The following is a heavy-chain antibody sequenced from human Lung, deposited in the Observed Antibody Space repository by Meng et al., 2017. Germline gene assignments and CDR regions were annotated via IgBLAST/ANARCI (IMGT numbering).Heavy chain of an antibody. D-gene: IGHD2-15*01. CDR2: ISNTGKYI. V-gene: IGHV3-21*01. J-gene: IGHJ4*02. CDR1: EFTFSDYS. CDR3: ARGSYQPLLLSALDY. Sequence: EVQLVESGGGLVKPGGSLRLSCAASEFTFSDYSMNWVRPAPGKGLEWVSFISNTGKYIYYADSVKGRFTISRDNAKNSLYLQINSLRAEDTAVYYCARGSYQPLLLSALDYWGQGTLVTVSS.